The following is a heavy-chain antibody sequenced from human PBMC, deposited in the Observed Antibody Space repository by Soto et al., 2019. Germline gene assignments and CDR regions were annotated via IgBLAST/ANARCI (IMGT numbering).Heavy chain of an antibody. V-gene: IGHV3-53*02. CDR1: GFTVSSNY. J-gene: IGHJ6*02. CDR2: IYSGGST. Sequence: EVQLVETGGGLIQPGGSLRLSCAASGFTVSSNYMSWVRQAPGKRLEWVSVIYSGGSTYYADSVKGRFTISRDNSKNTLYLQMNSLRAEDTAVYYCARDLWGYCSGGSCYNYYYGMDVWGQGTTVTVSS. D-gene: IGHD2-15*01. CDR3: ARDLWGYCSGGSCYNYYYGMDV.